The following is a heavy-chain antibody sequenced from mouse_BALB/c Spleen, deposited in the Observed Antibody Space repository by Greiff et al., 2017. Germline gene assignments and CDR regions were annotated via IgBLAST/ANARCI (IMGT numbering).Heavy chain of an antibody. CDR2: ISSGSSTI. CDR3: ARQYYRYYAMDY. CDR1: GFTFSSFG. V-gene: IGHV5-17*02. Sequence: EVKLMESGGGLVQPGGSRKLSCAASGFTFSSFGMHWVRQAPEKGLEWVAYISSGSSTIYYADTVKGRFTISRDNPKNTLFLQMTSLRSEDTAMYYCARQYYRYYAMDYWGQGTSVTVSS. D-gene: IGHD2-14*01. J-gene: IGHJ4*01.